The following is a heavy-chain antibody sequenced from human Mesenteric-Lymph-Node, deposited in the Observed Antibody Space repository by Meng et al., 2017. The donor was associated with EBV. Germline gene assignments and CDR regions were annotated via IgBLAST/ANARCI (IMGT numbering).Heavy chain of an antibody. CDR3: ARATVKNWFDP. CDR2: IYYSGST. CDR1: GGSVSSGSYY. Sequence: LQESGPGLVTPSETLSLTCTVSGGSVSSGSYYWSWIRQPPGKGLEWIGYIYYSGSTNYNPSLKSRVTISVDTSKNQFSLKLSSVTAADTAVYYCARATVKNWFDPWGQGTLVTVSS. D-gene: IGHD4-17*01. V-gene: IGHV4-61*01. J-gene: IGHJ5*02.